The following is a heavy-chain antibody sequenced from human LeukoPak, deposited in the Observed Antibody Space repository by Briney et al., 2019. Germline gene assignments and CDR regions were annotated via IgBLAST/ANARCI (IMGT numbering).Heavy chain of an antibody. Sequence: QAGGSLRLSCAASGFTVSSTYLTRVRQAPGKGLEWLSVIYSGGYTYYADSVKGRFFISRDISENMVYLQMNSLSVEDTAVYFCARGRPAHYFDSWGPGTLVTVS. V-gene: IGHV3-66*01. CDR2: IYSGGYT. J-gene: IGHJ4*02. CDR3: ARGRPAHYFDS. CDR1: GFTVSSTY. D-gene: IGHD6-6*01.